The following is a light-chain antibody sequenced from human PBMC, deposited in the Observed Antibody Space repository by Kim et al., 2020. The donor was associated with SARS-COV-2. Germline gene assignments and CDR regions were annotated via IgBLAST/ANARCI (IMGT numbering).Light chain of an antibody. CDR3: QKYNSAPLT. CDR1: QDIRNY. Sequence: SASVGDRVTITCRASQDIRNYLTWYQQKPGKVPKVLIYAASTLQSGVPARFSGSGSGTDFTLTISSLQPEDVATYYCQKYNSAPLTFGGGTKVEIK. J-gene: IGKJ4*01. V-gene: IGKV1-27*01. CDR2: AAS.